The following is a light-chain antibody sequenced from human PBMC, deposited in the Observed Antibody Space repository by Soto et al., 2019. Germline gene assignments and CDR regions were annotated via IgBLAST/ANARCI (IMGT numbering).Light chain of an antibody. CDR1: QTVNSKY. CDR3: QQSGSSPLT. J-gene: IGKJ4*01. Sequence: EIVLTQSPGTLSLSPGERATLSCRASQTVNSKYLAWYQQKPGQAPRLLIYGASSRATGIPDRCSGSGSETDFTLTISRLEPEDFAVYSCQQSGSSPLTFGGGTKVEIK. V-gene: IGKV3-20*01. CDR2: GAS.